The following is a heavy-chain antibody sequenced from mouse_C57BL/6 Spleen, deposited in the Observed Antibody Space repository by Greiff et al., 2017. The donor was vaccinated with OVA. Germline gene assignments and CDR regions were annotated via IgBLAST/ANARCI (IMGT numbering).Heavy chain of an antibody. J-gene: IGHJ1*03. CDR3: TRDQTGRGYFDV. D-gene: IGHD4-1*01. CDR1: GFTFSSYA. CDR2: ISSGGDYI. V-gene: IGHV5-9-1*02. Sequence: DVQLVESGEGLVKPGGSLKLSCAASGFTFSSYAMSWVRQTPEKRLEWVAYISSGGDYIYYADTVKGRFTISRDNARNTLYLQMSSLKSEDTAMYYCTRDQTGRGYFDVWGTGTTVTVSS.